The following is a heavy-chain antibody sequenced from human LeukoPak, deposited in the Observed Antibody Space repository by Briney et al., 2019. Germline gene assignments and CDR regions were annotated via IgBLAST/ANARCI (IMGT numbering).Heavy chain of an antibody. D-gene: IGHD6-13*01. CDR3: ARDDGSISIAAAGTFDY. Sequence: ASVKVSCKASGYTFTGYYMHWVRQAPGQGLEWMGWINPNSGGTNYAQKFQGWVTMTRDTSISTAYMELSRLRSDDTAVYYCARDDGSISIAAAGTFDYWGQGTLVTVSS. V-gene: IGHV1-2*04. J-gene: IGHJ4*02. CDR1: GYTFTGYY. CDR2: INPNSGGT.